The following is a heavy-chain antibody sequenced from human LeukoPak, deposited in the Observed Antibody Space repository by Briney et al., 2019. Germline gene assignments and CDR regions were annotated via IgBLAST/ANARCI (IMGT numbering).Heavy chain of an antibody. V-gene: IGHV1-2*02. CDR2: INPNSGGT. CDR1: GYTFTGYY. J-gene: IGHJ4*02. Sequence: GASVKVSCKASGYTFTGYYMHWVRQAPGQGLEWMGWINPNSGGTNYAQKFQGRVTMTRDTSISTAYMGLSRLRSDDTAVYYCARGGATYYDILTGYPFDYWGQGTLVTVSS. CDR3: ARGGATYYDILTGYPFDY. D-gene: IGHD3-9*01.